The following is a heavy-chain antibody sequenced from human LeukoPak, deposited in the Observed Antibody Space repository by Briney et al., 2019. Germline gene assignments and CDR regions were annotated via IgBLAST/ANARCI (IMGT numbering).Heavy chain of an antibody. Sequence: QTGGSLRLSCAAPGFTLSSYWMHWVRQGAGKGLVWVSRINRDGSSTSYAASVKGRFTISRDNAKNTLYLQMNSLRAEDTAVYYCASSGWYPYYFDYWGQGTLVTVSS. D-gene: IGHD2-15*01. CDR3: ASSGWYPYYFDY. J-gene: IGHJ4*02. V-gene: IGHV3-74*01. CDR1: GFTLSSYW. CDR2: INRDGSST.